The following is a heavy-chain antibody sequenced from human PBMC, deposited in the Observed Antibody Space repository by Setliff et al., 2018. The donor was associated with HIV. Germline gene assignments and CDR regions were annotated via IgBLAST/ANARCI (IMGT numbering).Heavy chain of an antibody. J-gene: IGHJ4*02. CDR1: GFTFSDYY. Sequence: PGGSLRLSCAASGFTFSDYYMSWIRQAPGKGLEWVACISGSGSTIYYADSVKGRFTISRDNAKNSLYLQMNSLRAEDTAFYYCARDDDIGRFDYWGQGTLVTVSS. CDR3: ARDDDIGRFDY. V-gene: IGHV3-11*01. D-gene: IGHD5-12*01. CDR2: ISGSGSTI.